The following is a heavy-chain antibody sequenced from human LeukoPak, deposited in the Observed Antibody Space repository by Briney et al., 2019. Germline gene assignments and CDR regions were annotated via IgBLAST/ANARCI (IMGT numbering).Heavy chain of an antibody. J-gene: IGHJ4*02. CDR1: GFTFSAYW. CDR3: ARDDYLGY. CDR2: IKQDGSGS. Sequence: GGSLRLSRAASGFTFSAYWMAWVRQAPGRGLEWVAHIKQDGSGSNYADSVKGRFTISRDNTKNSVYLQMNSLRAEDTAVYYCARDDYLGYWGQGTLVTVSS. V-gene: IGHV3-7*05. D-gene: IGHD3-16*01.